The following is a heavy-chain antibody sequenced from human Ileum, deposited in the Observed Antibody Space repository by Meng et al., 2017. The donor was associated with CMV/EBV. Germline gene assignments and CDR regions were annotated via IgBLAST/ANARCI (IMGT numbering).Heavy chain of an antibody. CDR1: GGSLTSYY. J-gene: IGHJ5*02. CDR2: IHPTGNT. Sequence: QLQLQGAGPRLLQPSETLSLTCTVTGGSLTSYYWTWIRQPAGKGLEWIGRIHPTGNTDDNPSLRSRVSMSLDKSKNQFSLKLTSVTAADTAVYYCARAAARGVPVDLWGQGTLVTVSS. CDR3: ARAAARGVPVDL. D-gene: IGHD3-10*01. V-gene: IGHV4-4*07.